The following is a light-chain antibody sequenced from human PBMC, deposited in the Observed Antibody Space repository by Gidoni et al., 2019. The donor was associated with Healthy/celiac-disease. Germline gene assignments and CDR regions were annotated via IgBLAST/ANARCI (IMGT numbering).Light chain of an antibody. CDR2: GAS. V-gene: IGKV3-15*01. CDR3: QQYNNWPRT. CDR1: QSVSSS. J-gene: IGKJ1*01. Sequence: EIVMPQSPATLSVSPGERATLSCRASQSVSSSLAWYQQKPGQAPRLLIYGASTRATGIPARFRGSGSGTEFTLTISSLQSEDFAVYYCQQYNNWPRTFXXXTKVEIK.